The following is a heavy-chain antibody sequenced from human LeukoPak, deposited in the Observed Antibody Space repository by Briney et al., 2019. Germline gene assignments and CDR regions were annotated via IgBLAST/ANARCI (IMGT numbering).Heavy chain of an antibody. J-gene: IGHJ4*02. Sequence: GASVKISCKASGYTLTSYYMHWVRQAPGQGLEWMGTINPSGGSTSYAQKFQGRVTMTRDTSTSTVYMELSSLRSEDTAVYYCAREGNYAFDYWGQGTLVTVSS. CDR1: GYTLTSYY. CDR2: INPSGGST. CDR3: AREGNYAFDY. D-gene: IGHD1-7*01. V-gene: IGHV1-46*01.